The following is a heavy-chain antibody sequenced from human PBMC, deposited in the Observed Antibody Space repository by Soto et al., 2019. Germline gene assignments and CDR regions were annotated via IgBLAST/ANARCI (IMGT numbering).Heavy chain of an antibody. D-gene: IGHD2-2*01. V-gene: IGHV5-10-1*01. J-gene: IGHJ5*02. CDR2: IDPSDSYT. Sequence: GESLKISCKGSGYSFTRYWISWVRQMPGKGLEWMGRIDPSDSYTNYSPSFQGHVTISADKSISTAYLQWSSLKASDTTMYYCASGYCSSTSCQNWNWFDPWGQGTLVTVYS. CDR3: ASGYCSSTSCQNWNWFDP. CDR1: GYSFTRYW.